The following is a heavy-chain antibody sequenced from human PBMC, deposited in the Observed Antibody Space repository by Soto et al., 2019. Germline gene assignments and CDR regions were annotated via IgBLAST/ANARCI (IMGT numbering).Heavy chain of an antibody. J-gene: IGHJ4*02. CDR1: GFTFTSYW. V-gene: IGHV3-7*01. CDR2: IKQDGSEN. CDR3: ARGLREGDY. Sequence: EVQLVESGGGLVQPGGSLRLSCAASGFTFTSYWMSWVRQAPGKGLEWVANIKQDGSENYYVDSVKGRFTISRDNDKNSRYLQMNSLRAEDTAVYYCARGLREGDYWVQGTLVTVSS.